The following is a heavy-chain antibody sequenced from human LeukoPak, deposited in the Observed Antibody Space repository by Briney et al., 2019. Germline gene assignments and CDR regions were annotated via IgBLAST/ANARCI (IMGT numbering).Heavy chain of an antibody. D-gene: IGHD3-3*01. V-gene: IGHV3-7*01. CDR3: ARMYYDFWSGRCFDY. CDR2: INQDGSEK. Sequence: GGSLRLSCAASGFTFSSYWMSWVRQAPGKGLEWVANINQDGSEKYYVDSVKGRFTISRDNAKNSLYLQMNSLRAEDTAVYYCARMYYDFWSGRCFDYWGQGTLVTVSS. J-gene: IGHJ4*02. CDR1: GFTFSSYW.